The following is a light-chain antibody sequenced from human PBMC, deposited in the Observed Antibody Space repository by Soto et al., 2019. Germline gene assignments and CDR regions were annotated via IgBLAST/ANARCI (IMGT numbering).Light chain of an antibody. CDR1: QSVSSN. V-gene: IGKV3-15*01. J-gene: IGKJ1*01. CDR3: QQYNNWRT. Sequence: EIVMTQSPATLSVSPGERATLSCRASQSVSSNLAWYQQKPGQAPRLLIHETSTRATGVPARFSGSGSGTEFTLTISSLQSEDSAVYYCQQYNNWRTFGQGTKVEIK. CDR2: ETS.